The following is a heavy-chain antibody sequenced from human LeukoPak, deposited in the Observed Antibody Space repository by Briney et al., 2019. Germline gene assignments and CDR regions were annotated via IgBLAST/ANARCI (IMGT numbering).Heavy chain of an antibody. J-gene: IGHJ4*02. V-gene: IGHV1-69*04. Sequence: SVKVSCKASGGTSSSYTISWVRQAPGQGLEWMGRIIPILGIANYAQKLQGRVTITADKSTSTAYMELSSLRSEDTAVYYCARDGWGLSDGYNSDYWGQGTLVTVSS. CDR3: ARDGWGLSDGYNSDY. CDR1: GGTSSSYT. D-gene: IGHD5-24*01. CDR2: IIPILGIA.